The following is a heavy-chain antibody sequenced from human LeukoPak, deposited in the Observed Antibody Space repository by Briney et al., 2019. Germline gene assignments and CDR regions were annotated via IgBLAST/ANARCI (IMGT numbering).Heavy chain of an antibody. CDR2: FSAYNGNT. Sequence: ASVEVSCKASGYAFTSYCIRWVRQAPGQGLEWMGLFSAYNGNTNYAQKLQGRVTTTTDTSTSTAYMELRSLRSDDTAVYYCARGLRGRSPNYCSSTSCHRFDPWGQGTLVTVSS. V-gene: IGHV1-18*01. D-gene: IGHD2-2*01. J-gene: IGHJ5*02. CDR1: GYAFTSYC. CDR3: ARGLRGRSPNYCSSTSCHRFDP.